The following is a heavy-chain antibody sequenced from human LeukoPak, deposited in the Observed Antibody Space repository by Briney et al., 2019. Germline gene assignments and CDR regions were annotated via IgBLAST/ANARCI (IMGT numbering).Heavy chain of an antibody. V-gene: IGHV3-30*02. Sequence: PGGSLRLSCAASGFTFSNAWMTWVRQAPGKGLEWVAFIRYDGSNKYYADSVKGRFTISRDNSKNTLYLQMNSLRAEDTAVYYCAKASYSSSWYWGQGTLVTVSS. CDR2: IRYDGSNK. CDR3: AKASYSSSWY. CDR1: GFTFSNAW. J-gene: IGHJ4*02. D-gene: IGHD6-13*01.